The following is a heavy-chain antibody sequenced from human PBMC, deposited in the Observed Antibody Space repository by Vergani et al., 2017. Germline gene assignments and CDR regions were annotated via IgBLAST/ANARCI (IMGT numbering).Heavy chain of an antibody. CDR2: IYYSGST. D-gene: IGHD4-23*01. CDR3: ARVLRRSYYYYMDV. V-gene: IGHV4-59*01. J-gene: IGHJ6*03. Sequence: QVHLQESGPGLVNPSETLFLTCTVSGGSFSGYYWSWIRQPPGKRLEWIGYIYYSGSTNYNPSLKSRVTISVDTSKNQFSLKLSSVTAADTAVYYCARVLRRSYYYYMDVWGKGTTVTVSS. CDR1: GGSFSGYY.